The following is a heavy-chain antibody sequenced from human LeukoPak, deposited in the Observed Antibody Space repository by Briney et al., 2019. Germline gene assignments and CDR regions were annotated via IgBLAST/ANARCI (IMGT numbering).Heavy chain of an antibody. Sequence: SETLSLTCSVSGGSISRHYWSWIRQPPGKGLEWIGYISYSGSTRYNPSFQSRVTISMEMSKTHFSLKLTSVTAADTAVYYCARPLNNDNSGDPDTFDMWGPGTMVTVSS. CDR2: ISYSGST. CDR3: ARPLNNDNSGDPDTFDM. V-gene: IGHV4-59*08. CDR1: GGSISRHY. J-gene: IGHJ3*02. D-gene: IGHD3-22*01.